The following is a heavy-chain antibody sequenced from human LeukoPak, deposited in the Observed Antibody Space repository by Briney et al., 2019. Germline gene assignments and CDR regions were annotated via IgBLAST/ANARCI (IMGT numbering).Heavy chain of an antibody. CDR3: MRDPRTTKNAFDI. CDR1: GYTFTDYY. CDR2: INPNSGGT. D-gene: IGHD4-11*01. Sequence: GASVKVSCKASGYTFTDYYMHWMRQAPGQGLQWMGWINPNSGGTNYALKFQGRVTMTRDTSINTAYMDLNWLTSDDTAVYYCMRDPRTTKNAFDIWGQGTMVTVSS. V-gene: IGHV1-2*02. J-gene: IGHJ3*02.